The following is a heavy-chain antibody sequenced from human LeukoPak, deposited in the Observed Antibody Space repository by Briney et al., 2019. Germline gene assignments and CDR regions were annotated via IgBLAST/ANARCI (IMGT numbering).Heavy chain of an antibody. D-gene: IGHD2-2*01. CDR3: AKVEGGYCSSISCYEGYYFDY. V-gene: IGHV3-23*01. J-gene: IGHJ4*02. CDR2: ISGSGGST. CDR1: GFTFSSYT. Sequence: GGSLRLSCAASGFTFSSYTMSWVRQAPGKGLEWVSAISGSGGSTYYEDSVKGRFTISRDNSKNTLYLQMNSLRAEDTAVYYCAKVEGGYCSSISCYEGYYFDYWGQGTLVTVSS.